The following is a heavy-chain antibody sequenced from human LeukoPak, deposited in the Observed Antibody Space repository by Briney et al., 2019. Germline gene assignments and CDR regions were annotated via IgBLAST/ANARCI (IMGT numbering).Heavy chain of an antibody. Sequence: SETLSLTCTVSGGSISSSSYYWGWIRQPPGKGLEWIGSIYYSGSTYYNPSLKSRVTISVDTSKNQFSLKLSSVTAADTAVYYCARDPRAVGIYDIWGQGTMVTVSS. CDR2: IYYSGST. CDR3: ARDPRAVGIYDI. CDR1: GGSISSSSYY. D-gene: IGHD1-14*01. V-gene: IGHV4-39*07. J-gene: IGHJ3*02.